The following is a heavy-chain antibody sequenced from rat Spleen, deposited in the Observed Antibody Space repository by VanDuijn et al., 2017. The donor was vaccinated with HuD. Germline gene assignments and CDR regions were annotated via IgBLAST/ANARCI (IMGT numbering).Heavy chain of an antibody. D-gene: IGHD1-12*02. V-gene: IGHV5-22*01. CDR1: GFIFNNYD. CDR3: TREGYDGTSSGFDY. CDR2: ISFEGSGT. Sequence: EVQLVESGGGLVQPGGSLQVSCAASGFIFNNYDMAWVRQTPTKGLEWVASISFEGSGTYYGDSVKGRFTISRDNAKSTLYLQINSLKSEDSATYYCTREGYDGTSSGFDYWGQGVMVTVSS. J-gene: IGHJ2*01.